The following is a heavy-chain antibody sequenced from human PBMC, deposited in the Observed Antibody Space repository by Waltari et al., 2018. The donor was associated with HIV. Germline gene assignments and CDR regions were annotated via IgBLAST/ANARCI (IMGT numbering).Heavy chain of an antibody. CDR3: VRTSCSGPGCFSRYFDF. J-gene: IGHJ2*01. V-gene: IGHV4-61*02. D-gene: IGHD2-15*01. CDR1: ASAIGNVGSY. Sequence: QVQLHESGPGLVRPSQTLTLTCTVSASAIGNVGSYWSWIRQADRRKLEWIGRISLTGRTNYHPSLASRATISLDAPQNTLSLRLNSVSVADTAMYYCVRTSCSGPGCFSRYFDFWGRGTQVTVSS. CDR2: ISLTGRT.